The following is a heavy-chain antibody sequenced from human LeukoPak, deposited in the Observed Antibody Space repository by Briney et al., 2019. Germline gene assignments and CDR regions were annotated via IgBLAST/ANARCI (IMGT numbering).Heavy chain of an antibody. CDR1: GGSISSGGYY. CDR2: IYYSGST. V-gene: IGHV4-31*03. D-gene: IGHD4-17*01. J-gene: IGHJ4*02. Sequence: SETLSLTCTVSGGSISSGGYYWSWIRQHPGKGLEWIGYIYYSGSTYYNPSLKSRVTISVDTSKNQFSLKLSSVTAADTAVYYCARGEDYGDSPTLDYWGQGTLVTVSS. CDR3: ARGEDYGDSPTLDY.